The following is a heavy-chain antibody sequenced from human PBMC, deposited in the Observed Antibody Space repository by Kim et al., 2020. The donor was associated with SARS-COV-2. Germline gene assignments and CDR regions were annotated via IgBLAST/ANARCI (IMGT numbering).Heavy chain of an antibody. J-gene: IGHJ6*02. D-gene: IGHD1-26*01. CDR2: INHSGST. Sequence: SETLSLTCAVYGGSFSGYYWSWIRQPPGKGLEWIGEINHSGSTNYNPSLKSRVTISVDTSKNQFSLKLSSVTAADTAVYYCARLRGATIRYYYYGMDVWGQGTTVTVSS. CDR3: ARLRGATIRYYYYGMDV. CDR1: GGSFSGYY. V-gene: IGHV4-34*01.